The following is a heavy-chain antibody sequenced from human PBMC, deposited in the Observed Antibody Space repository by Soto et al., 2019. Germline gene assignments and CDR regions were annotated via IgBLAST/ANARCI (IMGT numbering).Heavy chain of an antibody. V-gene: IGHV1-46*01. CDR1: GYTFTRYY. CDR2: INPSDDAT. CDR3: ARDLTREGDYYDRSGYYLDY. Sequence: GASLKVSCKASGYTFTRYYMHWVRQAPGQGLEWMGIINPSDDATSYAEKFQGRLTMTKDTSTSTVYMEMSSLRSEDTAVYYCARDLTREGDYYDRSGYYLDYWGQGTLVTVSS. J-gene: IGHJ4*02. D-gene: IGHD3-22*01.